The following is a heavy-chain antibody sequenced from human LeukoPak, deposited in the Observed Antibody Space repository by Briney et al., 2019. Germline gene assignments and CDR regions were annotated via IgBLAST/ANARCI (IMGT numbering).Heavy chain of an antibody. V-gene: IGHV1-69*13. J-gene: IGHJ6*03. Sequence: SVKVSCKASGGTFRSYAISWVRQAPGQGLEWMGGIIPMFGTVSYAQKFRGRVTITADESTNTAYMELSSLRSEDTALYYCARDSGYDLRSYYYYLDVWGKGTTVTISS. CDR3: ARDSGYDLRSYYYYLDV. CDR1: GGTFRSYA. D-gene: IGHD5-12*01. CDR2: IIPMFGTV.